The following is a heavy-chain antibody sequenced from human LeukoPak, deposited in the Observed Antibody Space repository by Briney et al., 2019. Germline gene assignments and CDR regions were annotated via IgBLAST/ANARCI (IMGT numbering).Heavy chain of an antibody. J-gene: IGHJ3*02. CDR3: ARDRAALWFGTRDAFDI. Sequence: SVKVSCKASGGTFSSYAISWVRQAPGQGLEWMGGIIPIFGTANYAQKFQGRVTITADESTSTAFMELSSLRSEDTAVYYCARDRAALWFGTRDAFDIWGQGTMVTVSS. V-gene: IGHV1-69*13. CDR2: IIPIFGTA. D-gene: IGHD3-10*01. CDR1: GGTFSSYA.